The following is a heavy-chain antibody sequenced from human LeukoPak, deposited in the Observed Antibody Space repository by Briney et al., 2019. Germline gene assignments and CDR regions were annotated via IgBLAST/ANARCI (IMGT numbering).Heavy chain of an antibody. V-gene: IGHV3-7*05. D-gene: IGHD1-1*01. CDR3: AREISTTYGDDAFDV. CDR2: IKEDGSEK. CDR1: GFTFINYW. Sequence: PGGSLRLSCAASGFTFINYWMNWVRQAPGKGLEWVASIKEDGSEKYYVDSVKGRFTISRDNSKDTLSLQLNSLRTEDTGVYYCAREISTTYGDDAFDVWGQGTMVAVSS. J-gene: IGHJ3*01.